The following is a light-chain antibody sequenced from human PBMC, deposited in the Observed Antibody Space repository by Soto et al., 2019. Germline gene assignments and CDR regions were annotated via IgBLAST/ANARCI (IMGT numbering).Light chain of an antibody. CDR1: ISDVGGYNY. CDR2: EVF. V-gene: IGLV2-14*01. J-gene: IGLJ2*01. Sequence: QSVLTQPASVSGSPGQSITISCSGTISDVGGYNYVSWYQHHPGKAPNLMIYEVFNRPAGVSNRFSGSRSDNTASLTISGLQAEDEGDYYCTSYTGTTPHVVFGGGTKLTVL. CDR3: TSYTGTTPHVV.